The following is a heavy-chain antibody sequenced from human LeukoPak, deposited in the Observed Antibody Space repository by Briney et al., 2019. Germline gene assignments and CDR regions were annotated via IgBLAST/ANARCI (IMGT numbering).Heavy chain of an antibody. V-gene: IGHV3-21*01. CDR2: ISSSSSYI. Sequence: GGSLRLSCAASGFTFSSYAMHWVRQAPGKGLEWVSSISSSSSYIYYADSVKGRFTISRDNAKNSLYLQMNSLRAEDTAVYYCARVKYYYDSSGYLDYWGQGTLVTVSS. D-gene: IGHD3-22*01. CDR1: GFTFSSYA. CDR3: ARVKYYYDSSGYLDY. J-gene: IGHJ4*02.